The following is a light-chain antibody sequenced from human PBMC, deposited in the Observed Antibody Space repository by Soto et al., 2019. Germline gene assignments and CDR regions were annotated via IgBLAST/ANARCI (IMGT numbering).Light chain of an antibody. Sequence: QSALTQPRSVSGSPGQSVTISCTGTSSDVGGYNYVSWSQQHPGNAPKLMIYDVSKRPSGVPDRFSGSKSGNTASLTISGLQAEDEADYYCCSYAGSYNYVFGTGTKLTVL. CDR3: CSYAGSYNYV. CDR1: SSDVGGYNY. J-gene: IGLJ1*01. V-gene: IGLV2-11*01. CDR2: DVS.